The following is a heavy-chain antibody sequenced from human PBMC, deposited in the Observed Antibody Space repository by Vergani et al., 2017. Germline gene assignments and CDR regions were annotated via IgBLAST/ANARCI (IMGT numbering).Heavy chain of an antibody. V-gene: IGHV3-23*01. CDR1: GFTFSSYA. J-gene: IGHJ3*02. D-gene: IGHD5-24*01. CDR3: ARDHRDYNNYPGTFDI. CDR2: IGDSDGNT. Sequence: EVQLLESGGGLVQPGGSLRLSCAASGFTFSSYAMSWVRQAPGKGLEWVSGIGDSDGNTYYADSVKGRFTISRDNSKSSLFLQMDSLRAEDTAVYYCARDHRDYNNYPGTFDIWGQGSMVTVSS.